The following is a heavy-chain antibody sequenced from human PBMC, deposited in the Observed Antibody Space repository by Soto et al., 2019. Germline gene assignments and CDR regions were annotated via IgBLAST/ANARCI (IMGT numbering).Heavy chain of an antibody. D-gene: IGHD2-2*01. CDR3: AKERMEQYQLLPFFDY. CDR2: ISFDGSNK. Sequence: QVQLVQSGAEVKKPGASVKVSCKASGYTFTGYYMHWVRQAPGKGLEWVAVISFDGSNKYYADSVRGRFAISRDNSKNTLYLQMDSLRAEDTAVYYCAKERMEQYQLLPFFDYWGQGTLLIVSS. J-gene: IGHJ4*02. V-gene: IGHV3-30*09. CDR1: GYTFTGYY.